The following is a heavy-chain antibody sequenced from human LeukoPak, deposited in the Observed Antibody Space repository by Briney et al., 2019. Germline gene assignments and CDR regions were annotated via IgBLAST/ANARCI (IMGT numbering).Heavy chain of an antibody. CDR2: ISAYNGNT. CDR1: GYTFTSYG. CDR3: ARDQFAGYGSGSYHPANWFDP. D-gene: IGHD3-10*01. V-gene: IGHV1-18*01. J-gene: IGHJ5*02. Sequence: ASVKVSCKASGYTFTSYGISWVRQAPGQGLEWMGWISAYNGNTNYAQKLQGRVTMTTDTSTSTAYMELRSLRSDDTAVYYCARDQFAGYGSGSYHPANWFDPWGQGTLVTVSS.